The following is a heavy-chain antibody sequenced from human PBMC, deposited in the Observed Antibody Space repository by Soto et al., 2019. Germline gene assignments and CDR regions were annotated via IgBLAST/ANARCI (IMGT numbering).Heavy chain of an antibody. CDR3: ARGIRRNPIVVVPAAIRKQDYGMDV. CDR2: MNPNSGNT. D-gene: IGHD2-2*02. Sequence: ASVKVSCKASGYTFTSYDINWVRQATGQGLEWMGWMNPNSGNTGYAQKFQGRVTMTRNTSISTAYMELSSLRSEDTAVYYCARGIRRNPIVVVPAAIRKQDYGMDVWGQGTTVTVSS. J-gene: IGHJ6*02. CDR1: GYTFTSYD. V-gene: IGHV1-8*01.